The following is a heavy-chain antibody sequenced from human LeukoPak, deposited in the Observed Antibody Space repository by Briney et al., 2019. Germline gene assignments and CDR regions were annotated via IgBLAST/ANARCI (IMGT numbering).Heavy chain of an antibody. CDR1: GYTFTNYY. V-gene: IGHV1-24*01. CDR3: ATDIPRGQWLVTYYFDY. J-gene: IGHJ4*02. D-gene: IGHD6-19*01. CDR2: FDPEDGET. Sequence: EASVNVSCKASGYTFTNYYMHWVRQAPGKGLEWMGGFDPEDGETIYAQKFQGRVTMTEDTSTDTAYMELSSLRSEDTAVYYCATDIPRGQWLVTYYFDYWGQGTLVTVSS.